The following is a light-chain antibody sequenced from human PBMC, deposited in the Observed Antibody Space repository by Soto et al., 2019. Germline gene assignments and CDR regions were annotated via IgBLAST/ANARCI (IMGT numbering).Light chain of an antibody. CDR3: QQYGSSPPWT. CDR1: QSVIIF. CDR2: DAT. V-gene: IGKV3-20*01. J-gene: IGKJ1*01. Sequence: IVLTQSPDTLSLSPGERATLSCRASQSVIIFLAWYQQKPGQAPRLLIYDATNRATGVPDRFSGSGSGTDFTLTISRLEPEDVGVYYCQQYGSSPPWTFGPGTKVDIK.